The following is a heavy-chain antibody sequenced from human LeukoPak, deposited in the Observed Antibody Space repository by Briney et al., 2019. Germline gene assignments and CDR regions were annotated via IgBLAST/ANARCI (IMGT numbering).Heavy chain of an antibody. CDR3: ARLSSVRYFDWLLFNYFDY. Sequence: SETLSLTCTVSGGSISSSSYYWGWIRQPPGKGLEWIGSIYYSGSTYHNPSLKSRVTISVDTSKNQFSLKLSSVTAADTAVYYCARLSSVRYFDWLLFNYFDYWGQGTLVTVSS. CDR2: IYYSGST. D-gene: IGHD3-9*01. V-gene: IGHV4-39*01. J-gene: IGHJ4*02. CDR1: GGSISSSSYY.